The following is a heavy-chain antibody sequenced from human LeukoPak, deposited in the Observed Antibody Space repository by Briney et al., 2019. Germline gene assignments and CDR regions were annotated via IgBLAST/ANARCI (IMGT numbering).Heavy chain of an antibody. V-gene: IGHV3-30*02. CDR3: AKVLKNYGSGSYGAFDI. CDR1: GFTFSSYG. Sequence: PGGSLRLSCAASGFTFSSYGMHWVRQAPGKGLEWVAFIRYDGSNKYYADSVKGRFTISRDNSKNTLYLQMNGLRAEDTAVYYCAKVLKNYGSGSYGAFDIWGQGTMVTVSS. D-gene: IGHD3-10*01. J-gene: IGHJ3*02. CDR2: IRYDGSNK.